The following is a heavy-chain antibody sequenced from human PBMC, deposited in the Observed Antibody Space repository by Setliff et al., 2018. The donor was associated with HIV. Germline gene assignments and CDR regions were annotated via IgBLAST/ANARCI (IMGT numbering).Heavy chain of an antibody. V-gene: IGHV3-48*04. CDR1: GLTFSSYA. J-gene: IGHJ4*02. CDR3: ARDVSWRVRTYIDY. D-gene: IGHD3-3*01. CDR2: ISSSDNTI. Sequence: GGSLRLSCAASGLTFSSYAMSWVRQAPGKGLEWVSYISSSDNTIYYADSVKGRFTISRDNAKNSLYLQMNSLTAEDTAVYYCARDVSWRVRTYIDYWGQGALVTVS.